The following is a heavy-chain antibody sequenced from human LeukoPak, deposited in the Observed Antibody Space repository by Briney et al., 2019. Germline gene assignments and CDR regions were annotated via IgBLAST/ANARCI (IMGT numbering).Heavy chain of an antibody. CDR1: GGSFSGYY. CDR2: INHSGST. D-gene: IGHD2-2*01. Sequence: NPSETLSLTCAVYGGSFSGYYWSWIRQPPGKGLEWIGEINHSGSTNYNPSLKSRATISVDTSKNQFSLKLSSVTAADTAVYYCARGLRGYCSSTSCYSAPPGTRPPHRKTQQGKFDPWGQGTLVTVSS. CDR3: ARGLRGYCSSTSCYSAPPGTRPPHRKTQQGKFDP. V-gene: IGHV4-34*01. J-gene: IGHJ5*02.